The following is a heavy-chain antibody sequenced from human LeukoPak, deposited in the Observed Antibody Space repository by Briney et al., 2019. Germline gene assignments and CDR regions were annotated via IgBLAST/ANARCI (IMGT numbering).Heavy chain of an antibody. J-gene: IGHJ5*02. CDR1: GGSISSSSYY. D-gene: IGHD2-2*01. CDR2: IYYSGST. Sequence: PSETLSLTCTVSGGSISSSSYYWGWIRQPPGKGLEWIGSIYYSGSTYYNPSLKSRVTISVDRSKNQFSLKLSSVAAADTAVYYCARVGGYCSSTSCLNWFDPWGQGTLVTVSS. V-gene: IGHV4-39*07. CDR3: ARVGGYCSSTSCLNWFDP.